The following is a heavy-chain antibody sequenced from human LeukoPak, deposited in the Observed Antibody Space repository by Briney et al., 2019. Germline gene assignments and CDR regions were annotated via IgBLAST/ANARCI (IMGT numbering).Heavy chain of an antibody. J-gene: IGHJ4*02. CDR2: ISSSSSYI. Sequence: NTGGSLRLSCAASEFTFSSYSMNWVRQAPGKGLEWVSSISSSSSYIYYADSVKGRFTISRDNAKNSLYLQMNSLRAEDTAVYYCAKDGPAAASSYFDYWGQGTLVTVSS. D-gene: IGHD2-2*01. V-gene: IGHV3-21*01. CDR1: EFTFSSYS. CDR3: AKDGPAAASSYFDY.